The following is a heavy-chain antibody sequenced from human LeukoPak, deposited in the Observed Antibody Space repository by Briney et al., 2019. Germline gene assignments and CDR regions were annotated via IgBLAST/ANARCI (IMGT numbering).Heavy chain of an antibody. CDR3: AKVFSKYCSSTSCYTLYYYYYMDV. Sequence: GGSLRLSCAASGFTFSSYAMSWVRQAPGKGLEWVSAISGSGGSTYYADSVKGRFTISRDNSKNTLYLQMNSLRAEDTAVYYCAKVFSKYCSSTSCYTLYYYYYMDVWGKGTTVTVSS. V-gene: IGHV3-23*01. CDR2: ISGSGGST. D-gene: IGHD2-2*02. CDR1: GFTFSSYA. J-gene: IGHJ6*03.